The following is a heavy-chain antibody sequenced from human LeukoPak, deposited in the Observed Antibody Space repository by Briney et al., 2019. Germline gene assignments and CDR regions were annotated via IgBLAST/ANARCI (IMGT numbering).Heavy chain of an antibody. CDR3: ARAPYSSGWYALGFDY. V-gene: IGHV1-69*13. CDR1: GGTLSSYA. D-gene: IGHD6-19*01. J-gene: IGHJ4*02. CDR2: IIPIFGTA. Sequence: SVKVSCKASGGTLSSYAISWVRQAPGQGLEWMGGIIPIFGTANYAQKFQGRVTITADESTSTAYMELSSLRSEDTAVYYCARAPYSSGWYALGFDYWGQGTLVTVSS.